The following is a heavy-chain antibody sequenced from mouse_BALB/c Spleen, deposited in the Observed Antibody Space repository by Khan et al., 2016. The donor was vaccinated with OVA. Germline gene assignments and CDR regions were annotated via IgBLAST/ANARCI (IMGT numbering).Heavy chain of an antibody. CDR2: IWSDGST. V-gene: IGHV2-6-1*01. Sequence: QVQLKQSGPGLVAPSQSLSITCTITGFSLTNYGVHWVREPPGKDMEWRVVIWSDGSTTYDSALKSSLTISKDNSKSQVFLQMDSLETDDTAMYSCSRQPYYHYYIMDYWGQGTSVTVSS. CDR3: SRQPYYHYYIMDY. D-gene: IGHD2-10*01. CDR1: GFSLTNYG. J-gene: IGHJ4*01.